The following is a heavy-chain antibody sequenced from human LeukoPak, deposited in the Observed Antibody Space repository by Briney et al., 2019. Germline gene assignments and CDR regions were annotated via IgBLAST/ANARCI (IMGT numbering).Heavy chain of an antibody. CDR1: GFTLSSNW. CDR3: VKYSSGWN. V-gene: IGHV3-74*01. J-gene: IGHJ4*02. Sequence: GGSLRLSCAASGFTLSSNWMHWVRQAPGKGLVWVSRINNDGSSTSYADSVKGRFTISRDNAKDTLFLQMNSLRAEDTAVYYCVKYSSGWNWGQGTLLTVSS. D-gene: IGHD6-19*01. CDR2: INNDGSST.